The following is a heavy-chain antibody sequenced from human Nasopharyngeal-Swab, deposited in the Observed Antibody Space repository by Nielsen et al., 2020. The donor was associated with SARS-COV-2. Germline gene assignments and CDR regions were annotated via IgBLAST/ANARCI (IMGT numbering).Heavy chain of an antibody. CDR2: ISSSSSTI. V-gene: IGHV3-48*04. J-gene: IGHJ4*02. CDR3: ARDLYRGYCTGSVCYGFDY. D-gene: IGHD2-8*02. CDR1: GFTFSSYS. Sequence: GGSLRLSCAASGFTFSSYSMNWVRQAPGKGLEWVSYISSSSSTIYYADSVKGRFSISRDNAKNSLYLQMNSLRAEDAAVYYCARDLYRGYCTGSVCYGFDYWGQGTLVTVSS.